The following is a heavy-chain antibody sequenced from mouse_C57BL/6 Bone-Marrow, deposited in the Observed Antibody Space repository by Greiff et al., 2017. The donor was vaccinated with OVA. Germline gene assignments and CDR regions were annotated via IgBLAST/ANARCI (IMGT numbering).Heavy chain of an antibody. V-gene: IGHV1-53*01. CDR3: AREGIYYDYDYAMDY. Sequence: QVQLQQPGTELVKHGASGKRAGKESGYSLTSYWMHWVKKRPGQGLEWIGNINPSNGGTNYNEKFKSKATLTVDKSSSTAYMQLSSLTSEDSAVYYCAREGIYYDYDYAMDYWGQGTSVTVSS. D-gene: IGHD2-4*01. CDR1: GYSLTSYW. CDR2: INPSNGGT. J-gene: IGHJ4*01.